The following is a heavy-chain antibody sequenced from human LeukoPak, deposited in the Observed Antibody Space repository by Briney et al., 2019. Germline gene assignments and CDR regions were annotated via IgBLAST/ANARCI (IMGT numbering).Heavy chain of an antibody. D-gene: IGHD3-10*01. CDR3: ARRAMVRGGTYFDY. CDR1: GGSIRSTNW. V-gene: IGHV4/OR15-8*02. CDR2: ISLSGQT. Sequence: SETLSLTCGVSGGSIRSTNWWSWVGQPPGQGLEWIGEISLSGQTNFNRSLNGRVTMSLDESRNQLSLKLTSVTAADTAVYYCARRAMVRGGTYFDYWGQGTLATVSS. J-gene: IGHJ4*02.